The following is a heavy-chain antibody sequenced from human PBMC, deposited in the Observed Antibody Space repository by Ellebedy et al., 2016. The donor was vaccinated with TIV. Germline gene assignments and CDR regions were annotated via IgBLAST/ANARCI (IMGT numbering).Heavy chain of an antibody. CDR1: SYNLSNYG. D-gene: IGHD1-26*01. CDR2: VNTHKGNT. CDR3: TRDDRFSGTWYSAYFQY. J-gene: IGHJ1*01. V-gene: IGHV1-18*01. Sequence: ASVKVSXKASSYNLSNYGISWVRLGPGQGLEWMGWVNTHKGNTNYAPKFRGRLSMTIDTSTSTAYMELRSLGSDDTAVYYCTRDDRFSGTWYSAYFQYWGQGTLVTVSS.